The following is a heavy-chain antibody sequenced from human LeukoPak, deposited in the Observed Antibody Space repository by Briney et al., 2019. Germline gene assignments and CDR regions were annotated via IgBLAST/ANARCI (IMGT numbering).Heavy chain of an antibody. CDR2: ISGSGGST. J-gene: IGHJ3*02. D-gene: IGHD1-1*01. CDR3: AKGTTGQTRIDAFDI. V-gene: IGHV3-23*01. CDR1: GFTFSSYA. Sequence: PGRSLRLSCAASGFTFSSYAMSWVRQAPGKGLEWVSAISGSGGSTYYADSVKGRFTISRDNSKNTLYLQMNSLRAEDTAVYYCAKGTTGQTRIDAFDIWGQGTMVTVSS.